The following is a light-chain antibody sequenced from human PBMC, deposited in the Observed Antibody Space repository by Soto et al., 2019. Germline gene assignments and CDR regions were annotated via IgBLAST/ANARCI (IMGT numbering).Light chain of an antibody. J-gene: IGKJ3*01. CDR3: QKYHNWPL. CDR2: GAS. Sequence: ETVLTQSPVTLSVSPGERATLSCRASQRFNNKLAWYQQKPGQAPRLLIYGASTRATGIPARFNGSGSGTEFTLTINSLQSEDFAVYYCQKYHNWPLFGPGTKVDI. CDR1: QRFNNK. V-gene: IGKV3-15*01.